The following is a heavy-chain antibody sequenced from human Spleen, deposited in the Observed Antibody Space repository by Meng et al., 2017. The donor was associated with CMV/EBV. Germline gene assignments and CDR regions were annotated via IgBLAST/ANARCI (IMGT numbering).Heavy chain of an antibody. CDR3: ARDVGYCSGGTCSDL. Sequence: SETLSLTCTVSGDSVSSGSYYWSWIRQPPGKGLEWIGYIYYSGSTNYDSGSTNYNPSLKSRVTISVDTSKNQFSLKLTSVSAADTAVYYCARDVGYCSGGTCSDLWGQGTLVTVSS. V-gene: IGHV4-39*07. D-gene: IGHD2-15*01. J-gene: IGHJ5*02. CDR1: GDSVSSGSYY. CDR2: IYYSGSTNYDSGST.